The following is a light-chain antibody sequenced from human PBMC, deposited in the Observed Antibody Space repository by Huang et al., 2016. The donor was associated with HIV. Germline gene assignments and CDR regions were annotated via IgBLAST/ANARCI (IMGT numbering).Light chain of an antibody. CDR1: QSVSSN. Sequence: EIVMTQSPATLSVSPGERATLSCRASQSVSSNLAWYQQNPGQAPWLLIYGASTRATAIPARFSGSGSGTEFTLTISSLQSEDFAVYYCQQYNNWPKVFTFGPGTKVDIK. CDR3: QQYNNWPKVFT. V-gene: IGKV3-15*01. CDR2: GAS. J-gene: IGKJ3*01.